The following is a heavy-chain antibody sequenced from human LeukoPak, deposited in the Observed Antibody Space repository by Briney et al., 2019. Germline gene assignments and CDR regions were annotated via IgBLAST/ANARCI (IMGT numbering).Heavy chain of an antibody. V-gene: IGHV3-30-3*01. D-gene: IGHD3-22*01. Sequence: GGSLRLSCAASGFTFSSYAMHWVRQAPGKWLEWVAVISYDGSNKYYADSVKGRFTISRDNSKNTLYLQMNSLRAEDTAVYYCASEGYYDSSGPFDYWGQGTLVTVSS. CDR2: ISYDGSNK. CDR1: GFTFSSYA. CDR3: ASEGYYDSSGPFDY. J-gene: IGHJ4*02.